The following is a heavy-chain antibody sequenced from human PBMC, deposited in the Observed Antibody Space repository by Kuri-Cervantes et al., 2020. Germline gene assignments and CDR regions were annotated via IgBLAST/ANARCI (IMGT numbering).Heavy chain of an antibody. CDR3: TTPVSGFDY. CDR2: IRSKAYGGTT. V-gene: IGHV3-49*04. CDR1: GFTFDDYG. D-gene: IGHD1-14*01. Sequence: QTLSLTCAASGFTFDDYGMSWVRQAPGKGLEWVGFIRSKAYGGTTEYAASVKGRFTISRDDSKSIAYLQMNSLKTEDTAVYYCTTPVSGFDYWGRGTLVTVSS. J-gene: IGHJ4*02.